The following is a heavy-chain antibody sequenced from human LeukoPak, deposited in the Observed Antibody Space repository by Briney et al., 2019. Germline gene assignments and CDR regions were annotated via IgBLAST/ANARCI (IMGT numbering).Heavy chain of an antibody. V-gene: IGHV3-33*01. CDR3: ARDWGYGDFVGYFDY. D-gene: IGHD4-17*01. CDR2: IWYDGSNK. Sequence: GGSLRLSCAASGFTFSSYGMHWVRQAPGKGLEWVAVIWYDGSNKYYADSVKGRFTISRDNSKNTLYLQMNSLSAEDTAVYYCARDWGYGDFVGYFDYWGQGTLVTVSS. J-gene: IGHJ4*02. CDR1: GFTFSSYG.